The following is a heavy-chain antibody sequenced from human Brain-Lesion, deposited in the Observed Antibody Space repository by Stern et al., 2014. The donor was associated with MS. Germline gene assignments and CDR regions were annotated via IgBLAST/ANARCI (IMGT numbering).Heavy chain of an antibody. CDR3: ARGERWFDS. J-gene: IGHJ5*01. Sequence: EDQLVESGGGLVQPGGSLRLSCAASGFTFSNYWMHWVRQAPGKGLVSVSRVNNDGRRTSYADSVKGRFTMSRDNAKNTLYLQMNSLRVEDTAIYYCARGERWFDSWGQGTLVTVSS. CDR1: GFTFSNYW. D-gene: IGHD3-10*01. V-gene: IGHV3-74*02. CDR2: VNNDGRRT.